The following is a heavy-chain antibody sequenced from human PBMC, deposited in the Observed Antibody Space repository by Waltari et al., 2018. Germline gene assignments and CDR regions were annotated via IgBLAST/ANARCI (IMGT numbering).Heavy chain of an antibody. D-gene: IGHD4-17*01. CDR3: AKDLTTVTSTAYGGIDY. CDR1: GFTFSSYS. V-gene: IGHV3-48*04. CDR2: ISSSSSTI. Sequence: EVQLVESGGGLVQPGGSLRLSCAASGFTFSSYSMNWVRQAPGKGLEWVSYISSSSSTIYYADSVKGRFTISRDNAKNSLYLQMNSRRAEDTAVYYCAKDLTTVTSTAYGGIDYWGQGTLVTVSS. J-gene: IGHJ4*02.